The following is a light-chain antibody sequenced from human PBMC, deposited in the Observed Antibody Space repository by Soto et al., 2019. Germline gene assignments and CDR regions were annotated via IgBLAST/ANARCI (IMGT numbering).Light chain of an antibody. CDR3: QQYNNWPPT. CDR2: DAS. CDR1: QSVSRN. J-gene: IGKJ1*01. V-gene: IGKV3-15*01. Sequence: EIVLTQSPATLCLSPGERATLSCRASQSVSRNLAWYQQKPGQAPRLLIYDASNRATGIPARFSGSGSGTEFTLTISSLQSEDFAVYYCQQYNNWPPTFGQGTKVDIK.